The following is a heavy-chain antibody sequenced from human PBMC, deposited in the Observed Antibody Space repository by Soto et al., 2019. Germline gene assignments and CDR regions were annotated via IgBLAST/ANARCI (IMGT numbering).Heavy chain of an antibody. CDR3: ALGSRTTPSQGSMDV. Sequence: QVQLVQSGAEVKKPGSSVKVSCKASGGTFSSYAISWVRQAPGQGLEWMGGIIPIFGTANYAQKFQGRVTIXXDXSXXTAYRELSSLRSEDTAVYYCALGSRTTPSQGSMDVWGQGTTVTVSS. J-gene: IGHJ6*02. D-gene: IGHD4-4*01. V-gene: IGHV1-69*12. CDR2: IIPIFGTA. CDR1: GGTFSSYA.